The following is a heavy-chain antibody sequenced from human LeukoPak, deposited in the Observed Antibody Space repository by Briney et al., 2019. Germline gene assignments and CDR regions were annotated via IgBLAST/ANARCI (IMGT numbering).Heavy chain of an antibody. CDR2: INHSGST. D-gene: IGHD3-10*01. Sequence: SETLSLTCAVYGGSFSGYYWSWIRQPPGKGLEWIGEINHSGSTNYNPSLKSRVTISVDTSKNQFSLKLSSVTAADTAVYYCARSGPAVRGVIKYFDYWGQGTLATVSS. CDR3: ARSGPAVRGVIKYFDY. V-gene: IGHV4-34*01. CDR1: GGSFSGYY. J-gene: IGHJ4*02.